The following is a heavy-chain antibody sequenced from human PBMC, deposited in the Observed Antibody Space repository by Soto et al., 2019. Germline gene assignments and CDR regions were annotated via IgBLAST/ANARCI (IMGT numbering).Heavy chain of an antibody. J-gene: IGHJ6*02. CDR1: GGTFSSYT. CDR3: ARGRVVAATRYYYYGMDV. V-gene: IGHV1-69*02. Sequence: QVQLVQSGAEVKKPGSSVKVSCKASGGTFSSYTISWVRQAPGQELEWMGRIIPILGIANYAQKFQGRVTITADKSTSTAYMELSSLRSEDTAVYYCARGRVVAATRYYYYGMDVWGQGTTVTVSS. CDR2: IIPILGIA. D-gene: IGHD2-15*01.